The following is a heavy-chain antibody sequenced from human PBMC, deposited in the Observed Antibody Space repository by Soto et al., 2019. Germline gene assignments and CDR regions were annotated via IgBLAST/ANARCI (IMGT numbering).Heavy chain of an antibody. J-gene: IGHJ5*02. Sequence: QVQLVQSGAEVKKPGSSVKVSCKASGGTFSSYTISWVRQAPGQGLEWMGRIIPILGIANYAQKFQGRVTIPADKSTSTAYMELSRLRSEDTAVYYCARDHCSSTSCYEFNWFDPWGQGTLVTVSS. CDR2: IIPILGIA. V-gene: IGHV1-69*08. D-gene: IGHD2-2*01. CDR1: GGTFSSYT. CDR3: ARDHCSSTSCYEFNWFDP.